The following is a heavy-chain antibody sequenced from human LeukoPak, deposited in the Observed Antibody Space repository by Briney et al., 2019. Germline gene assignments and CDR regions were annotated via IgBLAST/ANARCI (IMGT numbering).Heavy chain of an antibody. V-gene: IGHV3-66*01. D-gene: IGHD6-25*01. J-gene: IGHJ6*02. Sequence: GGSLRLSCGASGFTVSSNDMTWVRQAPGKGLEWVSVIYSGGSTYHADSVTGSFTTSRDNSKNTLYLQINSLRAEDTAVYYCASGGLAPYYGMDVWGQGTTVTVSS. CDR2: IYSGGST. CDR1: GFTVSSND. CDR3: ASGGLAPYYGMDV.